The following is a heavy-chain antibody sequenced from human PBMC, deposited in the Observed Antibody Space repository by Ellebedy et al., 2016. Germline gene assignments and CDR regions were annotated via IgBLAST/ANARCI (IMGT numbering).Heavy chain of an antibody. CDR2: IDPSDSYT. CDR1: GYTFTSYW. Sequence: KVSXXGSGYTFTSYWISWVRQMPGKGLEWMGRIDPSDSYTNYSPSFQGHVTISADKSISTAYLQWSSLKASDTAMYYCARRQQQDVWGQGTTVTVSS. D-gene: IGHD1/OR15-1a*01. V-gene: IGHV5-10-1*01. J-gene: IGHJ6*02. CDR3: ARRQQQDV.